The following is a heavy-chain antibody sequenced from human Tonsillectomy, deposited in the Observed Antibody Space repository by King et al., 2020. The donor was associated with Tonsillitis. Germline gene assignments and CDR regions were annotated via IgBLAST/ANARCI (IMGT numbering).Heavy chain of an antibody. CDR1: GFTFSSYA. D-gene: IGHD2-2*01. CDR2: ISGSGGST. Sequence: VQLVESGGGLVQPGGSLRLSCAASGFTFSSYAMSWVRQAPGKGLEWVSAISGSGGSTYYADSVKGRFTISRDNSKNTLYLQMNRLRAEDTAVYYCAKDRGSCSSTSCYVMWGMYDYYYYGIDVWGQGTTVTVSS. CDR3: AKDRGSCSSTSCYVMWGMYDYYYYGIDV. J-gene: IGHJ6*02. V-gene: IGHV3-23*04.